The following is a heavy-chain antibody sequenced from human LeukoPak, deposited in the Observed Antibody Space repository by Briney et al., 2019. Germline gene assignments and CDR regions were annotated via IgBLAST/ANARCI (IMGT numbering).Heavy chain of an antibody. Sequence: PSETQSLTCTVSGGSISSYYWSWIRQPAGKGLEWIGRIYTSGSTNYNPSLKSRVTISVDKSKNQFSLKLSSLAAADTAVYYCARATVTTLNYYYYMDVWGKGTTVTVSS. CDR1: GGSISSYY. D-gene: IGHD4-17*01. J-gene: IGHJ6*03. V-gene: IGHV4-4*07. CDR2: IYTSGST. CDR3: ARATVTTLNYYYYMDV.